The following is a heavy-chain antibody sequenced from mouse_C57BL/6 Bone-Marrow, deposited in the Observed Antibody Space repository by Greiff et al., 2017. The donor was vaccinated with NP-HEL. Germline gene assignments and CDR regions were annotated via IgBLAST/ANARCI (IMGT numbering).Heavy chain of an antibody. D-gene: IGHD2-12*01. J-gene: IGHJ1*03. V-gene: IGHV1-55*01. CDR3: ARYDRLFWYCDV. CDR2: IYPGSGST. Sequence: QVQLKQPGAELVKPGASVKMSCKASGYTFTSYWITWVKQRPGQGLEWIGDIYPGSGSTNYNEKFKSKATLTVDTSSSTAYMQLSSLTSEDSAVYYCARYDRLFWYCDVWGTGTTVTVSS. CDR1: GYTFTSYW.